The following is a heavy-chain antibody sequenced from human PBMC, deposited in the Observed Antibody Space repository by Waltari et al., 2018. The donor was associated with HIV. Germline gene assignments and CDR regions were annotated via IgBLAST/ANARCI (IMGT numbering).Heavy chain of an antibody. V-gene: IGHV3-7*01. CDR2: IKQDGNEK. CDR1: GFTFSDYW. J-gene: IGHJ3*02. Sequence: EVQLVESGGGLVQPGGSLRLSCAASGFTFSDYWVGWVRQGPGKGLEWGANIKQDGNEKYFGDSVKGRFTISKDNAKNSLYLQMNRLRAEDTAVYYCARSPPLYSHYGDDAFDIWGQGTMVTVSS. D-gene: IGHD4-4*01. CDR3: ARSPPLYSHYGDDAFDI.